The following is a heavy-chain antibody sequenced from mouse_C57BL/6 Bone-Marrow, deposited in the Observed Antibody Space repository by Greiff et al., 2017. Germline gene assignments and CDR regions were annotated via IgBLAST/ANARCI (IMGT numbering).Heavy chain of an antibody. D-gene: IGHD2-1*01. J-gene: IGHJ3*01. CDR2: VDPENGDT. Sequence: EVQLQQSGAELVRPGASVKLSCTASGFNIKDDYMPWVKQRPEQGLEWIGWVDPENGDTEYASKFQGKATITADTSSNTAYLQLSSLTSEDTAVYYCTLLWSFAYWGQGTLVTVSA. CDR3: TLLWSFAY. V-gene: IGHV14-4*01. CDR1: GFNIKDDY.